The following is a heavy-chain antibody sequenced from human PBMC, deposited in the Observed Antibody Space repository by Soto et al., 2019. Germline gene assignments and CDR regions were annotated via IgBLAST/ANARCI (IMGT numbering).Heavy chain of an antibody. CDR1: GYTFTSYD. CDR3: ARGVVVPAAIARAAFDP. CDR2: MNPNSGNT. Sequence: ASVKVSCKASGYTFTSYDINWVRQATGQGLEWMGWMNPNSGNTGYAQKFQGRVTMTRNTSISTAYMELSSLRSEDTAVYYCARGVVVPAAIARAAFDPWGQGTLVTVSS. V-gene: IGHV1-8*01. D-gene: IGHD2-2*01. J-gene: IGHJ5*01.